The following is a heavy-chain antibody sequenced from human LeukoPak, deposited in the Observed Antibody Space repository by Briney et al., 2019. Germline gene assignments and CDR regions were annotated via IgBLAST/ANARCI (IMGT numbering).Heavy chain of an antibody. V-gene: IGHV3-23*01. CDR3: ARVRGDTPGQQQLVRYFAFDI. Sequence: GGSLRLSCAASGFTFSSYAMNWVRQAPGKGLEWVSAINSNGGSTYYADSVKGRFTVSRDNAKNSLYLQMNSLRAEDTAVYYCARVRGDTPGQQQLVRYFAFDIWGQGTMVTVCS. J-gene: IGHJ3*02. D-gene: IGHD6-13*01. CDR1: GFTFSSYA. CDR2: INSNGGST.